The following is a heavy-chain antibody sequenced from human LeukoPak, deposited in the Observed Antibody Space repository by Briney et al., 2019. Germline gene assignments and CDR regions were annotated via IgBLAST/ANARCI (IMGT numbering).Heavy chain of an antibody. CDR2: INSDGSIT. J-gene: IGHJ6*02. CDR3: ERDAVDKANAV. V-gene: IGHV3-74*01. D-gene: IGHD5-18*01. Sequence: TVRSPSLSCAASGVGFTAYSMHCGRPAPGEGLWWISHINSDGSITSYADSVKRRFTISRDNAKNTLYLQMNRLRAEDTAVYDCERDAVDKANAVWGQGTTVTVSS. CDR1: GVGFTAYS.